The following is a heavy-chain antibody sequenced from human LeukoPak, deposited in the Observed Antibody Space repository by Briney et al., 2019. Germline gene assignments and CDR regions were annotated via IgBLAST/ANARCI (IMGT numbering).Heavy chain of an antibody. CDR1: GFTFSSYE. CDR3: ARGLIGSNNWFDS. D-gene: IGHD1-20*01. Sequence: GGSLRLSCAASGFTFSSYEMNWVRQAPGKGLEWVSYISSSGSTIYYADSVKGRFTISRDNAKNSLYLQMNSLRVEDTAVYYCARGLIGSNNWFDSWGQGTLVTVSS. V-gene: IGHV3-48*03. CDR2: ISSSGSTI. J-gene: IGHJ5*01.